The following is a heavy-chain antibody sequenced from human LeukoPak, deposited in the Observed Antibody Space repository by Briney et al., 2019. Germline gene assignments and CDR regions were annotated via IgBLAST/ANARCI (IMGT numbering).Heavy chain of an antibody. D-gene: IGHD1-26*01. CDR2: IYYSGST. V-gene: IGHV4-59*01. J-gene: IGHJ5*02. Sequence: SETLSLTCSVSGGSISSYYWSWIRQPPGRGLEWIGYIYYSGSTNYNPSLKSRVTISVDTSKNQLSLKLSSVTAADTAVYYCARDYYSRFDPWGQGTLVTVSS. CDR3: ARDYYSRFDP. CDR1: GGSISSYY.